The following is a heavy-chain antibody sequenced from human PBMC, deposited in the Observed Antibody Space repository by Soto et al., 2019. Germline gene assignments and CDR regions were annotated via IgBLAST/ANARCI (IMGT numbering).Heavy chain of an antibody. D-gene: IGHD3-10*01. V-gene: IGHV3-11*06. CDR3: AKGSRITLVRGVNDY. Sequence: PGGSLRLSCAASGFTFSDYYMSWIRQAPGKGLEWVSYISSSSSYTNYADSVKGRFTISRDNAKNSLYLQMNSLRAEDTAVYYCAKGSRITLVRGVNDYWGQGTLVTVSS. CDR2: ISSSSSYT. CDR1: GFTFSDYY. J-gene: IGHJ4*02.